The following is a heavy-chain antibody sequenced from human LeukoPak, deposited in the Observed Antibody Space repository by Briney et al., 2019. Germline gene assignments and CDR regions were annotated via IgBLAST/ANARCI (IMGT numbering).Heavy chain of an antibody. CDR2: INGDGSTI. Sequence: PGGSLRLSCAASGFTFSTYWMHWVRQAPGKGLMWVSHINGDGSTIAYADSVKGRFTISRDNAKNTLYPQMNSLRAEDAALYYCASLTGWSQVSDYWGQGTLVTVSS. CDR3: ASLTGWSQVSDY. D-gene: IGHD2-15*01. J-gene: IGHJ4*02. CDR1: GFTFSTYW. V-gene: IGHV3-74*03.